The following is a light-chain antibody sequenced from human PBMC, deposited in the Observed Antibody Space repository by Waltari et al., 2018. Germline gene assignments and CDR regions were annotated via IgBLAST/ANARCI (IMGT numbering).Light chain of an antibody. Sequence: QSALPQPRSVSGSPGQSVTISCPGSSSDVGGFKYVSWYQQHSGKAPKLMICDVSKRPSGVPDRFSGSKSGNTASLTISGLQAEDEADYYCCSYTSSYVVFGGGTKLTVL. CDR3: CSYTSSYVV. V-gene: IGLV2-11*01. J-gene: IGLJ2*01. CDR1: SSDVGGFKY. CDR2: DVS.